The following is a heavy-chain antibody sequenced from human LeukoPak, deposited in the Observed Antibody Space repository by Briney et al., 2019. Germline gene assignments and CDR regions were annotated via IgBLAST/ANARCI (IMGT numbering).Heavy chain of an antibody. J-gene: IGHJ4*02. V-gene: IGHV3-23*01. CDR2: ISGSGGYI. Sequence: QSGGSLRLSCAASGLTFSNYAMSWVRQAPGTGLEWVSGISGSGGYIYYADSVKGRFTISKGSSKNTLYLQMRSLRAEDTAIYYCAKLYGSGSMWGQGTLVTVSS. CDR1: GLTFSNYA. D-gene: IGHD3-10*01. CDR3: AKLYGSGSM.